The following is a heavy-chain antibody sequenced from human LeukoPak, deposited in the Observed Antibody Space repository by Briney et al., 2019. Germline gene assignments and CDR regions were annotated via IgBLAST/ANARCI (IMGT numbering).Heavy chain of an antibody. CDR1: GFTFSSYA. CDR3: ARVFDWLLYYFDY. CDR2: ISGSGGST. V-gene: IGHV3-23*01. Sequence: PGGSLRLSCAASGFTFSSYAMSWVRQAPGKGLEWVSAISGSGGSTYYADSVKGRFTISRDNSKNTLYLQMNSLRDEDTAVYYCARVFDWLLYYFDYWGQGTLVTVSS. J-gene: IGHJ4*02. D-gene: IGHD3-9*01.